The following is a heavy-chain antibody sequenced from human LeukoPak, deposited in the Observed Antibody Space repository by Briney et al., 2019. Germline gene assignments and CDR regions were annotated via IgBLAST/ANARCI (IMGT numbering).Heavy chain of an antibody. CDR3: ARGRHYTGIYSD. CDR2: IYTSGST. Sequence: SETLSLTCTVSGGSISSYYWSWIRQPAGKGLEWIGRIYTSGSTSCNPSLKSRVTMSVDTSKNQFSLKLSSVTAADTAVYYCARGRHYTGIYSDWGQGTLVTVSS. D-gene: IGHD1-26*01. J-gene: IGHJ4*02. CDR1: GGSISSYY. V-gene: IGHV4-4*07.